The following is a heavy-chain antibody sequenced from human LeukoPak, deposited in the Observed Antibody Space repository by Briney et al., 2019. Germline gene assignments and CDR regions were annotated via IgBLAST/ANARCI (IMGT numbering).Heavy chain of an antibody. CDR1: GYTFTDYG. CDR3: TRTYYYGSGSYSSDY. CDR2: ISAYNGNT. J-gene: IGHJ4*02. V-gene: IGHV1-18*01. D-gene: IGHD3-10*01. Sequence: ASVKVSCKASGYTFTDYGFSWVRQAPGQGLEWMGWISAYNGNTNYAQKHQGRVTMTTDTSTTTAYMDLRSLRSDDTAVYYCTRTYYYGSGSYSSDYWGQGTLVTVSS.